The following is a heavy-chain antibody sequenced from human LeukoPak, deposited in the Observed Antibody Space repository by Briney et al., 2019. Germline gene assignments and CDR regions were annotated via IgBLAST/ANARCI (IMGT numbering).Heavy chain of an antibody. D-gene: IGHD2-15*01. Sequence: KVSCKASGYTFTSYGISWVRQMPGKGLEWMGIIYPGDSNTRYSPSFQGQVTISADKSISTAYLQWSSLKASDTAMYYCARHGVVVGNYYYGMDVWGQGTTVTVSS. V-gene: IGHV5-51*01. CDR3: ARHGVVVGNYYYGMDV. CDR2: IYPGDSNT. J-gene: IGHJ6*02. CDR1: GYTFTSYG.